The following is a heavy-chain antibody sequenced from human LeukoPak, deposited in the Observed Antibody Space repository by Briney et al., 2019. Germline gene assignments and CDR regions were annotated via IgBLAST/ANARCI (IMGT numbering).Heavy chain of an antibody. J-gene: IGHJ4*03. D-gene: IGHD1-26*01. CDR3: TRDPAYYLRSGYFDY. V-gene: IGHV3-21*01. CDR1: GFMFSGYC. CDR2: INSVGSHI. Sequence: PGGSLRLSCAASGFMFSGYCMNWVRQAPGKGLEWVSSINSVGSHIYYRDSVKGRFTISRDNAKNSVYLQMNNLRAADTALYYCTRDPAYYLRSGYFDYLGQGIMVTVSS.